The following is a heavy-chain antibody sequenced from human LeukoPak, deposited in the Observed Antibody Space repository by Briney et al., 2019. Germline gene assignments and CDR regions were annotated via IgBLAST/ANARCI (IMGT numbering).Heavy chain of an antibody. CDR2: ISSSGSTI. CDR3: ARVPALLHRFSSWYRPLNNWFDP. J-gene: IGHJ5*02. CDR1: GFTFSDYY. V-gene: IGHV3-11*04. Sequence: GGSLRLSCAASGFTFSDYYMSWIRQAPGKGLEWVSYISSSGSTIYYADSVKGRFTISRDNAKNSLYLQMNSLRAEDTAVYYCARVPALLHRFSSWYRPLNNWFDPWGQGTLVTVSS. D-gene: IGHD6-13*01.